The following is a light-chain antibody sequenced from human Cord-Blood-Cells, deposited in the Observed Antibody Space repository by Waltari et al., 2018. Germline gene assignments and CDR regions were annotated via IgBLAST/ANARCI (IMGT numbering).Light chain of an antibody. CDR3: SSYTSSSTLV. CDR2: DVS. V-gene: IGLV2-14*01. J-gene: IGLJ1*01. CDR1: SRDVGGYNY. Sequence: QSALTQHASVSGSPAQSIAISCTGTSRDVGGYNYVSWYQQHPGKAPKLMIYDVSNRPSGVSNRFSGSKSGNTASLTISGLQAEDEADYYCSSYTSSSTLVFGTGTKVTVL.